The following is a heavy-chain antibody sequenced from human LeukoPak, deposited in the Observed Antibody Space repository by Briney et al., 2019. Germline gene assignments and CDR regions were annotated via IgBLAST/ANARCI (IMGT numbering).Heavy chain of an antibody. CDR1: GFSLSDYY. J-gene: IGHJ4*02. V-gene: IGHV3-11*01. CDR3: ARGRRGSYYTFQV. D-gene: IGHD3-16*01. Sequence: GGSLRLSCAVSGFSLSDYYMNWVRQAPGKGLEWISYVTNTGRSTNHADSVKGRFTISRDSAKNSVSLQLSSLTAEDTAVYYCARGRRGSYYTFQVWGQGTLVSVSS. CDR2: VTNTGRST.